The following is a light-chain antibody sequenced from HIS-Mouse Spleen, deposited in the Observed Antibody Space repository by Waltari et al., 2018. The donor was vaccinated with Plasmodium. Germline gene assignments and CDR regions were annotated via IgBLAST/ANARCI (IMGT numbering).Light chain of an antibody. CDR1: KLGAKY. J-gene: IGLJ2*01. V-gene: IGLV3-1*01. Sequence: SYELTQPPSVSVSPGQTASITCSGDKLGAKYACWYQQKPGQSPVLVIHQDSKRPSGIPERFSGSNSGYTATLTISGTQAMEEADYYCQAWDSSVVFGGGTKLTVL. CDR2: QDS. CDR3: QAWDSSVV.